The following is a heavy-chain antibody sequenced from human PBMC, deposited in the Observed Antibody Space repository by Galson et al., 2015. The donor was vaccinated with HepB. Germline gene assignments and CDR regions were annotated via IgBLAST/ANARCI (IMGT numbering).Heavy chain of an antibody. CDR3: AREGYGDYIGMPYYYYGMDV. Sequence: SVKVSCKASGGTFSSYAISWVRQAPGQGLEWMGRIIPILGIANYAQKFQGRVTITADKSTSTAYMELSSLRSEDTAVYYCAREGYGDYIGMPYYYYGMDVWGQGTTVTVSS. V-gene: IGHV1-69*04. J-gene: IGHJ6*02. CDR1: GGTFSSYA. CDR2: IIPILGIA. D-gene: IGHD4-17*01.